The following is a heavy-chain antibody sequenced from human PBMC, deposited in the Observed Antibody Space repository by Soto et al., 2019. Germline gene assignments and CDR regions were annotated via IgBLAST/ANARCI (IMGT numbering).Heavy chain of an antibody. CDR3: ARNSAGYNALRSSGTLLV. J-gene: IGHJ4*02. D-gene: IGHD5-12*01. V-gene: IGHV4-34*01. CDR1: GGSFSGYY. Sequence: SDTLSLTRAVYGGSFSGYYWNWLSQPPGKGLEWIGEINHSRSTNYNPSLKSRVTMSVDTAKNQFSLKLSAVTAADTAVYYCARNSAGYNALRSSGTLLVWGQGTLVTVS. CDR2: INHSRST.